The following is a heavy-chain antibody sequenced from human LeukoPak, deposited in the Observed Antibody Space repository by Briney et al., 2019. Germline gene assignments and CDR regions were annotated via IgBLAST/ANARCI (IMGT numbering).Heavy chain of an antibody. Sequence: GGSLRLSCAASGFIFSTYAMTWVRQAPGKGLEWVSAISGSGDSPFYADSVKGRFTISRDNSKNTLYLQMNSLRAEDTAVYYCAKVNSSSSWYPRAFDIWGQGTMVTVSS. J-gene: IGHJ3*02. V-gene: IGHV3-23*01. D-gene: IGHD6-13*01. CDR3: AKVNSSSSWYPRAFDI. CDR2: ISGSGDSP. CDR1: GFIFSTYA.